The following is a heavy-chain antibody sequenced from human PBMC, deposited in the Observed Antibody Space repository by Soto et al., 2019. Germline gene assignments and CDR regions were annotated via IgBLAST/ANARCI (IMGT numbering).Heavy chain of an antibody. V-gene: IGHV3-48*01. CDR3: ARFYNGEYVYFDY. D-gene: IGHD4-17*01. J-gene: IGHJ4*02. CDR2: ITSSGSTI. Sequence: GGCLRLSCAASGFPFSSYSMNWVRQAPGKGLEWVSYITSSGSTIYYADSVKGRFTISRDNAKNSLYLQMNSLRVEDTAVYYYARFYNGEYVYFDYWGQGTLVTVSS. CDR1: GFPFSSYS.